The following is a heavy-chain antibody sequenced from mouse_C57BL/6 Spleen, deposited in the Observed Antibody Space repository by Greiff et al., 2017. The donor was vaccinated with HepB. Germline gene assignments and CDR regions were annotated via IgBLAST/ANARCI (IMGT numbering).Heavy chain of an antibody. CDR2: INPSNGGT. CDR3: ARSMGPYYYYGSGGYFDV. D-gene: IGHD1-1*01. CDR1: GYTFTSYW. Sequence: QVQLQQPGTELVKPGASVKLSCKASGYTFTSYWMHWVKQRPGQGLEWIGNINPSNGGTNYNEKFKSKATLTVDKSSSTAYMQLSSLTSEDSAVYYCARSMGPYYYYGSGGYFDVWGTGTTVTVSS. V-gene: IGHV1-53*01. J-gene: IGHJ1*03.